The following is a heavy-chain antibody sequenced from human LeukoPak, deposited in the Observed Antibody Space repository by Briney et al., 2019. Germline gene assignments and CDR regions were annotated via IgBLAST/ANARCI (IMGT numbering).Heavy chain of an antibody. D-gene: IGHD4-11*01. CDR1: GLSFSTYW. CDR2: INGDGSSI. J-gene: IGHJ4*02. CDR3: ARGGSNYGDFYY. Sequence: GGSLILSCEASGLSFSTYWMHWVRQVPGEGLVWVSRINGDGSSINYADSVKGRFTISRDNAKNTVYLQMNSLRVEDTAVYYCARGGSNYGDFYYWGQGTLVTVSS. V-gene: IGHV3-74*01.